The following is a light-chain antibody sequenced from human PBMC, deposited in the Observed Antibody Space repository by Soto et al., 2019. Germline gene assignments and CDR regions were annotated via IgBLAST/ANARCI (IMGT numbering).Light chain of an antibody. CDR3: QHYNSYSEA. CDR1: QSISGW. Sequence: DIQMTQSPSPLSTSVGDRVTITCRASQSISGWLAWYQQKPGKAPKLLIYKASTLKSGVPSRFSGSGSGTEFTLTISSLQPDDFATYYCQHYNSYSEAFGQGTKVDIK. V-gene: IGKV1-5*03. CDR2: KAS. J-gene: IGKJ1*01.